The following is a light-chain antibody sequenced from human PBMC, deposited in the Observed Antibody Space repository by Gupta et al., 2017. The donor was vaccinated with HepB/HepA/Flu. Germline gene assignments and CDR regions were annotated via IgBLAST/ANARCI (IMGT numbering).Light chain of an antibody. V-gene: IGKV3-20*01. CDR3: QQYGSSPLT. Sequence: PGERVPLSCRASQSVSSSYLAWYQQKPGQAPRLLIYGASSRATGIPDRFSGSGSGTDFTRTSIRLEPEDFAVYYCQQYGSSPLTFGGGTKVEIK. J-gene: IGKJ4*01. CDR2: GAS. CDR1: QSVSSSY.